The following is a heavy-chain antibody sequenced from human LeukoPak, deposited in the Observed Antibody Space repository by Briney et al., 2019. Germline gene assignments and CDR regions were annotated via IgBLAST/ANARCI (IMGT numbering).Heavy chain of an antibody. Sequence: SETLSLTCAVSGGSISSGGYSWSWIRKPPGKGLDWIGYIYHSGSTYYNPSLKGRVTISVDRSKNQFSLKLSSVTAADTAVYHCAREAYDILTGAPAFDIWGQGTMVTVSS. CDR2: IYHSGST. CDR1: GGSISSGGYS. J-gene: IGHJ3*02. V-gene: IGHV4-30-2*01. CDR3: AREAYDILTGAPAFDI. D-gene: IGHD3-9*01.